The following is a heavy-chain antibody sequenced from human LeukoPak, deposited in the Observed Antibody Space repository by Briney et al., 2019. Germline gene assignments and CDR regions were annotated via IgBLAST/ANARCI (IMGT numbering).Heavy chain of an antibody. D-gene: IGHD5-18*01. CDR1: GFTVSSNY. CDR3: ARHTAMAGIDY. J-gene: IGHJ4*02. CDR2: IYSGGNT. Sequence: PGGSLRLSCAASGFTVSSNYMSWVRQAPGKGLEWVSVIYSGGNTYYADSMKGRFTISRDNSKNTLYLQMNSLRAEDTAVYYCARHTAMAGIDYWGQGTLVTVSS. V-gene: IGHV3-66*04.